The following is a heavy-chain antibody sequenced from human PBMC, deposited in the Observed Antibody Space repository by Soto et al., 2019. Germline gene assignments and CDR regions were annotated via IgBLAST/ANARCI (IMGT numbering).Heavy chain of an antibody. CDR1: GYIFNSFG. Sequence: QVQLVQSGGEVKKPGASVKVSCKASGYIFNSFGISWVRQAPGQGLEGMGWISAYPGNTKYAQNFQGRVTMTTDTSTSTEDMELRGLGSDDRAVYYCAIRWTTGEIDYWGQGTLGTVSS. J-gene: IGHJ4*02. CDR3: AIRWTTGEIDY. V-gene: IGHV1-18*01. CDR2: ISAYPGNT. D-gene: IGHD4-17*01.